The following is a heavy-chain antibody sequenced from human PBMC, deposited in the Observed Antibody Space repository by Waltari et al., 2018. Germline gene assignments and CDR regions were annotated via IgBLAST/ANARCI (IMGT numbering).Heavy chain of an antibody. D-gene: IGHD6-6*01. Sequence: QVQLQQWGAGLLKPSETLSLTCAVYGGSFRGYYWSWIRQPPGKGLEWIGEINHSGSTNYNPSLKSRVTISVDTSKNQFSLKLSSVTAADTAVYYCARVPLYSSSSFDYWGQGTLVTVSS. CDR1: GGSFRGYY. V-gene: IGHV4-34*01. CDR2: INHSGST. J-gene: IGHJ4*02. CDR3: ARVPLYSSSSFDY.